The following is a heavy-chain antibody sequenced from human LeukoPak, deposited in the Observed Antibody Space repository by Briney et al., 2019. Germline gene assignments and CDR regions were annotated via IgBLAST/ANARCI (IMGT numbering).Heavy chain of an antibody. V-gene: IGHV4-59*08. D-gene: IGHD3-16*01. CDR2: IYYSGST. CDR1: GGSISSYY. CDR3: ARHPSRFGDEGYFDY. Sequence: NPSETLSLTCTVSGGSISSYYWSWIRQPPGKGLEWIGYIYYSGSTNYNPSLKSRVTISVDTSKNQFSLKLSSVTAADTAVYYCARHPSRFGDEGYFDYWGQGTLVTVSS. J-gene: IGHJ4*02.